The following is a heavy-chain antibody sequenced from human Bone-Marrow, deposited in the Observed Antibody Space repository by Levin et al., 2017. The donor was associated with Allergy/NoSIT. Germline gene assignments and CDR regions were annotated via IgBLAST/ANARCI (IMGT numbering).Heavy chain of an antibody. V-gene: IGHV3-23*01. J-gene: IGHJ6*02. Sequence: GESLKISCAASGFTFSDSAMSWVRQAPGKGLEWVSLISSSGANTYYTDSVKGRFTISRDSSKNTLYLQINSLRAEDTAVYYCAKDIELSVWGQGTTVTVSS. D-gene: IGHD1-7*01. CDR1: GFTFSDSA. CDR2: ISSSGANT. CDR3: AKDIELSV.